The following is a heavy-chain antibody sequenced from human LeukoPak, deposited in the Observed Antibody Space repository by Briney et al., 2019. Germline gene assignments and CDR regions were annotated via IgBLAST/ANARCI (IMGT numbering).Heavy chain of an antibody. D-gene: IGHD2-2*01. CDR3: ARFREDDVVVPAAARYYFDY. Sequence: ASVKVSCKASGYTFSGYYVHWVRQAPGQGLEWMGWINPNSGGTNYAQKLQGRVTMTTDTSTSTAYMELRSLRSDDTAVYYCARFREDDVVVPAAARYYFDYWGQGTLVTVSS. J-gene: IGHJ4*02. CDR2: INPNSGGT. CDR1: GYTFSGYY. V-gene: IGHV1-2*02.